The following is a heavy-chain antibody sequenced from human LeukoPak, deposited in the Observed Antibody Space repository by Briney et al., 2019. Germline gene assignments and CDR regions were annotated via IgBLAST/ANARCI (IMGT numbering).Heavy chain of an antibody. CDR3: AKDRSPDYYDSSGYFDY. J-gene: IGHJ4*02. V-gene: IGHV3-30*18. D-gene: IGHD3-22*01. CDR1: GFTFSSYG. CDR2: ISYDGSNK. Sequence: GRSLRLSCAASGFTFSSYGMHWVRQAPGKGLEWVAVISYDGSNKYYADSVKGRFTISRDNSKNTLYLQMNSLRAEDTAVYYCAKDRSPDYYDSSGYFDYWGQGTLVTVSS.